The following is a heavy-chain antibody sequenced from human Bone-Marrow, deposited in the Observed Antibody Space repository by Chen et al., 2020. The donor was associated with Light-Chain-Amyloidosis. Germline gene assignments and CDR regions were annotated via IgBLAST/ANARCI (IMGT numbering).Heavy chain of an antibody. CDR1: GDSLFNDKYY. D-gene: IGHD1-26*01. V-gene: IGHV4-61*02. J-gene: IGHJ5*01. Sequence: QVQLQESGPGLVKPSQTLSLTCTVSGDSLFNDKYYWHWIRQPAGKGLEWIGRVYNSGSTRYIPSLKSRITISVNTAKNQFSLNLTSVTATDTAVYYCVRDVMSTTGHRWFESWGQGTVVTVS. CDR3: VRDVMSTTGHRWFES. CDR2: VYNSGST.